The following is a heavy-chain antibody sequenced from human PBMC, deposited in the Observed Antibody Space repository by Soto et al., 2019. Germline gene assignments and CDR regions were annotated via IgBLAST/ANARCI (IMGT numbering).Heavy chain of an antibody. J-gene: IGHJ4*01. CDR3: ARDPMGYLGSFDY. V-gene: IGHV3-30-3*01. D-gene: IGHD5-18*01. Sequence: SLRLSCAASGFTFSNYAMHWVRQAPGKGLEWVAVISNDGYDKYYADSVKVRFTISRDNSKNTLSLQMNSLRAEHTAVYYCARDPMGYLGSFDYWGHGTLATVPS. CDR1: GFTFSNYA. CDR2: ISNDGYDK.